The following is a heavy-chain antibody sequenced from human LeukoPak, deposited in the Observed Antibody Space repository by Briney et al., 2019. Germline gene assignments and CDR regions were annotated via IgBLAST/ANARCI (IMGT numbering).Heavy chain of an antibody. CDR2: LSYVGSNK. Sequence: GGSLRLSCAASGFTFSSYGMHWVRQAPGKGRGWLAVLSYVGSNKYYADSGKGRFTISRDNSKNRLFWQMNSLRAVDTAVYYCARASPYYYGSGSYYATDAFDIWGQGGMVTVSS. CDR1: GFTFSSYG. CDR3: ARASPYYYGSGSYYATDAFDI. D-gene: IGHD3-10*01. V-gene: IGHV3-30*03. J-gene: IGHJ3*02.